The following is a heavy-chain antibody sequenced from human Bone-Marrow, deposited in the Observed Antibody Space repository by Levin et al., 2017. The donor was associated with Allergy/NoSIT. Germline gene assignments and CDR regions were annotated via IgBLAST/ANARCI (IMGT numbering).Heavy chain of an antibody. CDR2: ISFDGHNR. CDR1: GFAFSDYG. V-gene: IGHV3-30*18. CDR3: VKALATTGEY. Sequence: SCAASGFAFSDYGMHWVRQAPGKGLQWVAVISFDGHNRYYADFVRGRFTISRDDSNSTLYLQMNSLRVEDTAMYFCVKALATTGEYWGQGSLVTVSS. J-gene: IGHJ4*02. D-gene: IGHD5-12*01.